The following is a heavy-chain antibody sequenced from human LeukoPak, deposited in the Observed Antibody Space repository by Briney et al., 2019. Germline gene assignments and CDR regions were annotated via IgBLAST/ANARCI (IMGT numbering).Heavy chain of an antibody. Sequence: SETLSLTCTVSGGSISSYYWSWIRQPPGKGLEWIAYIYYSGSTNYNPSLKSRVTISVDTSKNQFSLKLSSVTAADTAVYYCARDRIVVVPAALKDYYYMGVWGKGTTVTVSS. D-gene: IGHD2-2*01. J-gene: IGHJ6*03. CDR1: GGSISSYY. V-gene: IGHV4-59*12. CDR3: ARDRIVVVPAALKDYYYMGV. CDR2: IYYSGST.